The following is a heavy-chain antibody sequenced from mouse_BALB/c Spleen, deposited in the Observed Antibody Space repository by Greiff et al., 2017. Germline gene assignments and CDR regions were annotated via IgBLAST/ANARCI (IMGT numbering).Heavy chain of an antibody. V-gene: IGHV1-7*01. CDR1: GYTFTSYW. D-gene: IGHD1-1*01. J-gene: IGHJ4*01. Sequence: QVQLQQSGAELAKPGASVTMSCKASGYTFTSYWMHWVKQRPGQGLEWIGYINPSTGYTEYNQKFKDKATLTADKSSSTAYMQLSSLTSEDSAVYYCARVYYGYAMDYWGQGTSVTVSS. CDR3: ARVYYGYAMDY. CDR2: INPSTGYT.